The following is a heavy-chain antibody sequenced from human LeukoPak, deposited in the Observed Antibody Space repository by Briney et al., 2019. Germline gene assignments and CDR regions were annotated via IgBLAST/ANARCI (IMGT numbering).Heavy chain of an antibody. V-gene: IGHV4-59*01. CDR3: ARGGYYGSGNDFRFDP. D-gene: IGHD3-10*01. CDR2: IHYTGST. Sequence: SETLSLTCTVSGGSISSYYCSWIRQSPGKGLECIGYIHYTGSTNYNPSPNSRVTISVETSKNQFSLKLKSVTAEDTAVYYCARGGYYGSGNDFRFDPWGQGTLVTVSS. J-gene: IGHJ5*02. CDR1: GGSISSYY.